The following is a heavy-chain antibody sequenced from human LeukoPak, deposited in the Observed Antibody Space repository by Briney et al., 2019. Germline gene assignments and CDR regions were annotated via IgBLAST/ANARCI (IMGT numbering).Heavy chain of an antibody. V-gene: IGHV5-51*01. CDR1: GYSFTNYW. Sequence: GDSLKISCKGSGYSFTNYWIGWVRQMPGKGLEWMGIIQPSDSETKYNPSFQGQVTISADKFTNTAYLQWSSLEASDTAMYYCARREGSGNYLIDYWGQGTLVTVAS. D-gene: IGHD3-10*01. J-gene: IGHJ4*02. CDR3: ARREGSGNYLIDY. CDR2: IQPSDSET.